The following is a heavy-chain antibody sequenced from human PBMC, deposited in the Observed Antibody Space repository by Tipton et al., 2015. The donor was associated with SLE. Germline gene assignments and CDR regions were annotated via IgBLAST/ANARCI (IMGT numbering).Heavy chain of an antibody. CDR2: IYSSGGT. CDR1: GGSISSVSYY. J-gene: IGHJ4*02. V-gene: IGHV4-61*02. CDR3: ARHQGAQYFDY. Sequence: TLSLTCTVSGGSISSVSYYWSWIRQPAGKGLEWIGRIYSSGGTDYNPSLKSRVTISVDTSKNQFSLKLSSVTAADTAVYYCARHQGAQYFDYWGQGTLVTVSS.